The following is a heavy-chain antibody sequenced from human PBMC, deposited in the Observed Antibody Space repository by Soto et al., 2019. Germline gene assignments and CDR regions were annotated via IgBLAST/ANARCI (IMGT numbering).Heavy chain of an antibody. CDR1: GGSVSSGSYY. Sequence: PSETLSLTCTVSGGSVSSGSYYWSWIRQPPGKGLEWIGYIYYSGSTNYNPSLKSRVTISVDTSKNQFSLKLSSVTAADTAVYYCARDTGVLQYYFDYWGQGTRVTVSS. CDR2: IYYSGST. D-gene: IGHD3-10*01. V-gene: IGHV4-61*01. J-gene: IGHJ4*02. CDR3: ARDTGVLQYYFDY.